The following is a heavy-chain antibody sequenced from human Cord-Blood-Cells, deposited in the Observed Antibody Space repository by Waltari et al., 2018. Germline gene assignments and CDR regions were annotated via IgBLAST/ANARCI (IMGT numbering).Heavy chain of an antibody. CDR2: INHSGST. CDR1: GGSFSGYY. V-gene: IGHV4-34*01. Sequence: QVQLQQWGAGLLKPSETLSLTCAVYGGSFSGYYWSLIRQPPGKGLEWIGEINHSGSTNYNPSLKSRVTISVDTSKNQFSLKLSSVTAADTAVYYCARALYYYDSSGPLDYWGQGTLVTVSS. J-gene: IGHJ4*02. D-gene: IGHD3-22*01. CDR3: ARALYYYDSSGPLDY.